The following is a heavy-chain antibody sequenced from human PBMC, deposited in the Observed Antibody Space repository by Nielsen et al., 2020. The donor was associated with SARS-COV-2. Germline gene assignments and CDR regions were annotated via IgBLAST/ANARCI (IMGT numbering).Heavy chain of an antibody. CDR2: IKSKTDGGAT. D-gene: IGHD6-19*01. CDR3: TTDSGYVDY. J-gene: IGHJ4*02. CDR1: GFTFSNAW. V-gene: IGHV3-15*01. Sequence: GESLKISCAASGFTFSNAWMSWVRQAPGKGLEWVGRIKSKTDGGATDYAAPVKGRFTISRDDSKNTLYLQMNSLKTEDTAVYYCTTDSGYVDYWGQGTLVTVSS.